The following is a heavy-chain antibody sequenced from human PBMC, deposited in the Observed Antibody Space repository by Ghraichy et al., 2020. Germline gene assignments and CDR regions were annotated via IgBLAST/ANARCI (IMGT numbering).Heavy chain of an antibody. V-gene: IGHV3-23*01. Sequence: GGSLRLSCAASGFTFSSYAMSWVRQAPGKGLEWVSAISGSGGSTYYADSVKGRFTISSDNSKNTLYLQMNSLRAEDTAVYYCAKTYDILTGSYDAFDIWGQGTMVTVSS. D-gene: IGHD3-9*01. J-gene: IGHJ3*02. CDR3: AKTYDILTGSYDAFDI. CDR1: GFTFSSYA. CDR2: ISGSGGST.